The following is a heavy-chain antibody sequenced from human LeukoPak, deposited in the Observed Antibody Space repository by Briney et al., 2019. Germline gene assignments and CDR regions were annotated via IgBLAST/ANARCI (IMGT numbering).Heavy chain of an antibody. CDR1: GGSISNNY. J-gene: IGHJ4*02. V-gene: IGHV4-59*01. Sequence: SETLSLTCTVSGGSISNNYWSWFRQPPGKGLEWIGYIYYSGSTNYNSSLKSRVTISVDTSKSQFSLKLSSVTAADTAVYYCASHKGFWGQGTLVTVSS. CDR2: IYYSGST. CDR3: ASHKGF.